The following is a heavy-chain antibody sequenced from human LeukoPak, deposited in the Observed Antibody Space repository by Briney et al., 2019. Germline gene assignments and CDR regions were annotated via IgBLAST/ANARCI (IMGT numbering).Heavy chain of an antibody. CDR2: IRYDGSNK. D-gene: IGHD2-2*01. V-gene: IGHV3-30*02. J-gene: IGHJ4*02. CDR3: AKDRGYCSSTSCHYFDY. Sequence: GGPLRLSCAASGFTFSSYGMHWVRQAPGKGLEWVAFIRYDGSNKYYADSVKGRFTIYRDNSKNTLYLQMNSLRAEDTAVYYCAKDRGYCSSTSCHYFDYWGQGTLVTVSS. CDR1: GFTFSSYG.